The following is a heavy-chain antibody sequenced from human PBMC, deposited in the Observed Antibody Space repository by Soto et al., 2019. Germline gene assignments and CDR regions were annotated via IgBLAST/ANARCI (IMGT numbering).Heavy chain of an antibody. CDR2: IWYDGSNT. J-gene: IGHJ4*02. Sequence: QAQLVESGGGVVQPGTSLRLSCAASGFTISTHGMHWVRQAPGKWLEWLANIWYDGSNTVYAESVKGRFSISKDNSNNTLYLHMSSLRAEDTAVYYCVAAPTWNVHFPYWGQGTQVTVSS. D-gene: IGHD1-1*01. CDR1: GFTISTHG. V-gene: IGHV3-33*03. CDR3: VAAPTWNVHFPY.